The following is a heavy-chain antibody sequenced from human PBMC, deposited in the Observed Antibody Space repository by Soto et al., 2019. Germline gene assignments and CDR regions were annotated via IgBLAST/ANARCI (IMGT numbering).Heavy chain of an antibody. CDR2: ISGSGDNT. CDR3: AKEGKLRQSGYWYNYGLDV. CDR1: GFAFTTYA. V-gene: IGHV3-23*01. D-gene: IGHD5-12*01. Sequence: GGSLRLSCAASGFAFTTYAMTWIRQAPGKGLEWVSDISGSGDNTYYADSVKGRFTISRDNSKNTVYLQMNRLRAEDTAIYYSAKEGKLRQSGYWYNYGLDVWGQGTTVTVSS. J-gene: IGHJ6*02.